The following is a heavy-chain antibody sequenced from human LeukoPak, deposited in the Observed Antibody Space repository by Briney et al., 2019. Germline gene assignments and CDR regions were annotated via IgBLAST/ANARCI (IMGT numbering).Heavy chain of an antibody. CDR2: IDPSDSYT. V-gene: IGHV5-10-1*01. CDR3: ARHQGGVVVVAATADY. J-gene: IGHJ4*02. Sequence: GESLRISGKGSGYSFTSYWISWVRQMPGKGLEWMGRIDPSDSYTNYSPSFQGHVTISADKSISTAYLQWSSLKASDTAMYYCARHQGGVVVVAATADYWGEGPLVTVSS. D-gene: IGHD2-15*01. CDR1: GYSFTSYW.